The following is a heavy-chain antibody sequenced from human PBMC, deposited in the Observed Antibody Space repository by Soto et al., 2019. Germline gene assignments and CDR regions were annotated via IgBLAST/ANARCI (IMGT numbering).Heavy chain of an antibody. CDR2: ISHSGNT. Sequence: SETLSLTCAVSGGSISNGGYSWSWLRQPPWKGLEWIGFISHSGNTYYNPSLRSRVIISIDKSRNHFSLGLKSVTAADTAVYYCARTSYDILTGRLDAFDVWGQGTMVTVSS. J-gene: IGHJ3*01. CDR1: GGSISNGGYS. V-gene: IGHV4-30-2*01. D-gene: IGHD3-9*01. CDR3: ARTSYDILTGRLDAFDV.